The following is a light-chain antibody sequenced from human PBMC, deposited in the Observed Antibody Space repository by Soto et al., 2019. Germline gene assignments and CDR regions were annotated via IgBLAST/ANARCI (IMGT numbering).Light chain of an antibody. CDR1: QSVSRY. V-gene: IGKV3-11*01. CDR2: DAS. CDR3: PQRSELPIT. J-gene: IGKJ4*01. Sequence: EIVLTQSPATLSLSPGERATLSCRASQSVSRYLAWYKQKPGQAPRLLINDASNRAAGIPARFSGSGSGKDFTLIISSLEPEDFAVYYCPQRSELPITFGGRTKVEIK.